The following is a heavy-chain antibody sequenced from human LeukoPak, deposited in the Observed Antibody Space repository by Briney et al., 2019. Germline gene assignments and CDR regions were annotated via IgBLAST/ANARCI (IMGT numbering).Heavy chain of an antibody. D-gene: IGHD3-10*01. Sequence: GASVKVSCKTSGYTFTNFRIHWVRQTPGQGFEWMGWIGPSNNYTEYEQKLQGRPTLTTDTSTTTAHMELRSLTFDDTAIYYCARDSYYGGHYAFFEHWGQGTLVTVSS. CDR1: GYTFTNFR. CDR3: ARDSYYGGHYAFFEH. V-gene: IGHV1-18*01. CDR2: IGPSNNYT. J-gene: IGHJ4*02.